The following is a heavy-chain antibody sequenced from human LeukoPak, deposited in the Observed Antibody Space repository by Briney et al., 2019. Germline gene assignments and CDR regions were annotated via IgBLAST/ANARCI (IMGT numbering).Heavy chain of an antibody. V-gene: IGHV4-59*08. CDR2: IYYSGST. CDR1: GGSISSYY. J-gene: IGHJ4*02. CDR3: ASSLAAHSLNFDY. Sequence: SETLSLTCTVSGGSISSYYWSWIRQPPGKGLEWIGYIYYSGSTNYNPSLKSRVTISVDTSKNQFSLKLSSVTAADTAVYYCASSLAAHSLNFDYWGQGTLVTVSS. D-gene: IGHD2-21*01.